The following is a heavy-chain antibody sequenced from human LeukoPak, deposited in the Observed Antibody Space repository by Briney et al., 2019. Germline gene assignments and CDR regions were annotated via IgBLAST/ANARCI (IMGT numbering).Heavy chain of an antibody. CDR3: ASDSSGWYYFDY. CDR1: GFTFSSYS. Sequence: GESLRLSCAASGFTFSSYSMNWVRQAPGKGLEWVSSISSSSSYIYYADSVKDRFTISRDNAKNSLYLQMNSLRAEDTAVYYCASDSSGWYYFDYWGQGTLVTVSS. V-gene: IGHV3-21*01. J-gene: IGHJ4*02. D-gene: IGHD6-19*01. CDR2: ISSSSSYI.